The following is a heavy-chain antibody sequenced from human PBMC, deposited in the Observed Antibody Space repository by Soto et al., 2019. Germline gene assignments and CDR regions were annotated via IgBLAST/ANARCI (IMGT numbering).Heavy chain of an antibody. CDR2: IYYSGST. J-gene: IGHJ4*02. CDR1: GGSISSYY. D-gene: IGHD6-13*01. Sequence: ASETLSLTCTVSGGSISSYYWSWIRQPPGKGLEWIGYIYYSGSTNYNPSLKSRVTISVDTSKNQFSLKLSSVTAADTAVYYCAREAATRVFDYWGQGTLVTVSS. CDR3: AREAATRVFDY. V-gene: IGHV4-59*01.